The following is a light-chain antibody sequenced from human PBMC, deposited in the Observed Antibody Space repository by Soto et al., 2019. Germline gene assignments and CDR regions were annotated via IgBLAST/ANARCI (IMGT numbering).Light chain of an antibody. CDR1: QTVSTN. CDR2: SAS. V-gene: IGKV3-15*01. Sequence: EIVMTQSPATLSVSPGERATLSCRASQTVSTNLAWYQQKPGQAPRLLMYSASTRATGVPARFSGSGSGTEFTLTISSLKSADFAVYYCQQYYDWPITLGQGTRLEIK. J-gene: IGKJ5*01. CDR3: QQYYDWPIT.